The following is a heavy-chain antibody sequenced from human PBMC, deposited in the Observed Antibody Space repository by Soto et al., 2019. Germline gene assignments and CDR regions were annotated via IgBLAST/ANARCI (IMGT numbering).Heavy chain of an antibody. CDR2: IYHSGST. J-gene: IGHJ4*02. CDR3: ARIRGSSGWDTRYYFDY. V-gene: IGHV4-4*02. Sequence: QVQLQESGPGLVKPSGTLSLTCAVSGGSISSSNWWSWVRQPPGKGLEWIGEIYHSGSTNYNPSLKSRVTISVDKSKNQFSLKLSSVTAADTAVYYCARIRGSSGWDTRYYFDYWGQGTLVTVSS. CDR1: GGSISSSNW. D-gene: IGHD6-19*01.